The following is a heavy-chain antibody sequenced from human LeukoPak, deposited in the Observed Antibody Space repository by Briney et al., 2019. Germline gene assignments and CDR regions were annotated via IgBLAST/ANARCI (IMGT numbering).Heavy chain of an antibody. CDR3: ARELSWSGRDY. Sequence: GGSLRLSCAASGFTFSGSWMSWVRQAPGKGLEWVANINQDGSAKNYLDSVKGRFTISIDRGKNSLYLQMNSLRDEDTAVYYCARELSWSGRDYWGQGTLVPVSS. V-gene: IGHV3-7*01. CDR2: INQDGSAK. D-gene: IGHD3-3*01. J-gene: IGHJ4*02. CDR1: GFTFSGSW.